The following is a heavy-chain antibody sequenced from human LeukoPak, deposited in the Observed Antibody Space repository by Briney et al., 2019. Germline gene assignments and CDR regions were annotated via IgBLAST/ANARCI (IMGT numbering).Heavy chain of an antibody. V-gene: IGHV3-23*01. D-gene: IGHD3-22*01. CDR1: GFTFSSYA. CDR3: AKGLRRSYDSPPA. CDR2: ISGSSGST. Sequence: GGSLRLSCAASGFTFSSYAMSWVRQAPGKGLEWVSAISGSSGSTYYADSVKGRFTISRDNSKNTLYLQMNSLRAEDTAVYYCAKGLRRSYDSPPAWGQGTLVTVSS. J-gene: IGHJ4*02.